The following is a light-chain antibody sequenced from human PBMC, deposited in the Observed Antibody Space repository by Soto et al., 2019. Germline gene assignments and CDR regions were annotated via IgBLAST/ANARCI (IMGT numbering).Light chain of an antibody. CDR3: QQYDNWPWT. CDR1: QSIDRW. V-gene: IGKV1-5*01. Sequence: DIQVTQSGSTVAASGGDRVTVGCRASQSIDRWLAWYQQKPGKAPKLVIYDGSTLESGAPSRFSGSGSGTDITLTISSLQSEDFAVYYCQQYDNWPWTFGQGTKVDIK. J-gene: IGKJ1*01. CDR2: DGS.